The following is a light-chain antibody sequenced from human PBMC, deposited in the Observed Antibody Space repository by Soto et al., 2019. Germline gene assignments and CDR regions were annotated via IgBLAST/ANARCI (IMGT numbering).Light chain of an antibody. Sequence: EIVLTQSPATLSLSPGERATLSCRASQSVSSYLAWYQQKPGQAPRLLIYDTSNRAGGVPARFSGSGSATDFTLTINSLEPEDFAVYYCQQRSAWPLTFCGGTKVEIK. CDR3: QQRSAWPLT. CDR1: QSVSSY. V-gene: IGKV3-11*01. CDR2: DTS. J-gene: IGKJ4*01.